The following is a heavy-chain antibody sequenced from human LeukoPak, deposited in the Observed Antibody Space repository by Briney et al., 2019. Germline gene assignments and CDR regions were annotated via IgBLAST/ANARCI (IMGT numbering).Heavy chain of an antibody. D-gene: IGHD3-22*01. CDR1: GYTFTNYD. CDR2: INPNSGGT. J-gene: IGHJ3*02. V-gene: IGHV1-2*02. Sequence: ASVKVSCKASGYTFTNYDIHWVRQAPGQGLEWMGWINPNSGGTNYAQKFQGRVTMTRDTSISTAYMELSRLRSDDTAVYYCARRGYYDSSGYRAFDIWGQGTMVTVSS. CDR3: ARRGYYDSSGYRAFDI.